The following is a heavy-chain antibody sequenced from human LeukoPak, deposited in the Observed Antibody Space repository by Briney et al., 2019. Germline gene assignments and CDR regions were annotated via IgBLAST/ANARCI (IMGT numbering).Heavy chain of an antibody. V-gene: IGHV3-23*01. CDR1: GITFSSHA. CDR3: AKRPTMIVD. D-gene: IGHD3-22*01. J-gene: IGHJ4*02. CDR2: IRGNGATT. Sequence: PGGSLRLSCAASGITFSSHAMTWVRQAPGKGLEWVAAIRGNGATTDYADSVKGRFTISRDNSKSTLYLQMNSLRAEDTAVYYCAKRPTMIVDWGQGTLVTVSS.